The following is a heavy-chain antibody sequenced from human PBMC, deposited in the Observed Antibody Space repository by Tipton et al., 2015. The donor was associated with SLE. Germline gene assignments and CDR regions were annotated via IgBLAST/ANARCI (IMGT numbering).Heavy chain of an antibody. Sequence: TLSLTCTVSGGSISSYYWSWIRQPPGKGLEWIGEINHSGSTNYNPSLKSRVTISVDASKNQFSLKLSSVTAADTAVYYCARSVPYFDYWGQGTLVTVSS. CDR1: GGSISSYY. CDR2: INHSGST. CDR3: ARSVPYFDY. V-gene: IGHV4-34*01. J-gene: IGHJ4*02. D-gene: IGHD4-17*01.